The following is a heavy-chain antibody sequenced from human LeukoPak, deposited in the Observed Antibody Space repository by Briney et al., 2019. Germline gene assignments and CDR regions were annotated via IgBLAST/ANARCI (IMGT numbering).Heavy chain of an antibody. CDR3: AIALAAAGILRFDY. V-gene: IGHV3-30*04. Sequence: PGGSLRLSCAASGFTFSSYAMHWVRQAPGKGLECMAIISYDGSNKYYADSVKGRFTISRDNSKNTLYLQMNSLRAEDTAVYYCAIALAAAGILRFDYWGQGTLVTVSS. D-gene: IGHD6-13*01. CDR2: ISYDGSNK. CDR1: GFTFSSYA. J-gene: IGHJ4*02.